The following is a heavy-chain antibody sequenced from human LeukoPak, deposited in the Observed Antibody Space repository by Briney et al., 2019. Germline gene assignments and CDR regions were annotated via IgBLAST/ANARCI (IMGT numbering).Heavy chain of an antibody. CDR1: GFTFSSYA. J-gene: IGHJ4*02. CDR2: ISGSGGNT. Sequence: GGSLRLSCAASGFTFSSYAMSWVRQAPGKGLEWVSAISGSGGNTYYADSVKGRVTISRDNSKNTLYLQMNSLRAEDTAVYYCAIRPSAPYQSSSAIDYWGQGTLVTVSS. CDR3: AIRPSAPYQSSSAIDY. V-gene: IGHV3-23*01. D-gene: IGHD2-2*01.